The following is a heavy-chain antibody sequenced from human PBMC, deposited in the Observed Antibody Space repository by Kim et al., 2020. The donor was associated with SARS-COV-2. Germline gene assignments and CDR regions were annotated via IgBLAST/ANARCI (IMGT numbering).Heavy chain of an antibody. J-gene: IGHJ5*02. D-gene: IGHD6-13*01. CDR3: ARGGFQGIAAAVGWFDP. Sequence: ASVKVSCKASGYTFTSYYMHWVRQAPGQGLEWMGIINPSGGSTSYAQKFQGRVTMTRDTSTSTVYMELSSLRSEDTAVYYCARGGFQGIAAAVGWFDPWGQGTLVTVSS. CDR1: GYTFTSYY. CDR2: INPSGGST. V-gene: IGHV1-46*01.